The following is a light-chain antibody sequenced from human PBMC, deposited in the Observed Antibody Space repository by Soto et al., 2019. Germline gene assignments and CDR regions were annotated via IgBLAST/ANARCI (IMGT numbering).Light chain of an antibody. Sequence: QSVLTQPPSASGTPGQRVSISCSGSTSNIGSNTVSWYQQVPGTAPKLLLYNNNQRPSGVPDRFSGSKSGTSASLAITGLQSEDEADYYCATWDDSLNGNCVFGGGTKLTVL. CDR3: ATWDDSLNGNCV. V-gene: IGLV1-44*01. CDR2: NNN. J-gene: IGLJ3*02. CDR1: TSNIGSNT.